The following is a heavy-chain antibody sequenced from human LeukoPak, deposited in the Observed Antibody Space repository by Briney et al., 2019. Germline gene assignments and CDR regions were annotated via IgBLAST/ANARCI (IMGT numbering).Heavy chain of an antibody. CDR3: ARDSPYSYGGYYYYYYMDV. D-gene: IGHD5-18*01. J-gene: IGHJ6*03. CDR1: GYTFTGYY. Sequence: GASVKVSCKASGYTFTGYYMHWVRQAPGQGLEWMGWINPNSGNTGYAQKFQGRVTMTRNTSISTAYMELSSLRSEDTAVYYCARDSPYSYGGYYYYYYMDVWGKGTTVTVSS. CDR2: INPNSGNT. V-gene: IGHV1-8*02.